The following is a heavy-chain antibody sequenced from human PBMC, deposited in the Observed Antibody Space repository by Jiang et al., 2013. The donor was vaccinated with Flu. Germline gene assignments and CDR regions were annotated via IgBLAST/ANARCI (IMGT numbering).Heavy chain of an antibody. V-gene: IGHV4-34*01. CDR1: GGSFSGYY. CDR2: INHSGST. D-gene: IGHD3-3*01. CDR3: ARGGPRSITIFGVVITHNWFDP. Sequence: LLKPSETLSLTCAVYGGSFSGYYWSWIRQPPGKGLEWIGEINHSGSTNYNPSLKSRVTISVDTSKNQFSLKLSSVTAADTAVYYCARGGPRSITIFGVVITHNWFDPWGQGTLVTVSS. J-gene: IGHJ5*02.